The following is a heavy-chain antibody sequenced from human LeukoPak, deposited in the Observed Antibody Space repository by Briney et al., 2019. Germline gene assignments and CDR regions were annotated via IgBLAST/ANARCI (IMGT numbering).Heavy chain of an antibody. CDR2: IKQDGSEK. V-gene: IGHV3-7*01. CDR3: ARELYSGYAHGNWFDP. CDR1: GFTFSSYG. J-gene: IGHJ5*02. D-gene: IGHD5-12*01. Sequence: GSLRLSCAASGFTFSSYGMNWVRQAPGKGLEWVANIKQDGSEKYYVDSVKGRFTISRDNAKNSLYLQMNSLRAEDTAVYYCARELYSGYAHGNWFDPWGQGTLVTVSS.